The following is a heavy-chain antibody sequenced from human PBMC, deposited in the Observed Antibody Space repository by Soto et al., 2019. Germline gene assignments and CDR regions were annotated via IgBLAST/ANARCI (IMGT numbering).Heavy chain of an antibody. CDR1: GGTFSSYA. J-gene: IGHJ4*02. CDR3: AREGVVPAAGSYYFDY. V-gene: IGHV1-69*13. CDR2: IIPIFGTA. Sequence: ASVKVSCKASGGTFSSYAISWVRQAPGQGLEWMGGIIPIFGTANYAQKFQGRVTITADESTSTAYMELSSLRSEDTAVYYCAREGVVPAAGSYYFDYWGQGTLVTVSS. D-gene: IGHD2-2*01.